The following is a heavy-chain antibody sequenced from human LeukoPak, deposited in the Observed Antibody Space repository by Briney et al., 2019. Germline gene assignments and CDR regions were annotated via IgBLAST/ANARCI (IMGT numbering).Heavy chain of an antibody. V-gene: IGHV4-59*08. CDR2: IYSSGST. J-gene: IGHJ5*02. CDR3: ARHGCASCPHT. Sequence: SETLSLTCTVSGGSISSYYWSWIRQPPGKGLEWIGYIYSSGSTNYNPSLKSRVTILVDTSKNQFSLNLTSVTAADTAVYYCARHGCASCPHTWGQGTLVTVSS. D-gene: IGHD2-2*01. CDR1: GGSISSYY.